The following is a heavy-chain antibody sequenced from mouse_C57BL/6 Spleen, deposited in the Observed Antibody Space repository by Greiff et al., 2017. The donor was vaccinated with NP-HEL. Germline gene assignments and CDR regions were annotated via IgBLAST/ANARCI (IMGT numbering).Heavy chain of an antibody. V-gene: IGHV1-7*01. CDR3: ARRYYGSSYDAMDY. D-gene: IGHD1-1*01. Sequence: VQVVESGAELAKPGASVKLSCKASGYTFTSYWMHWVKQRPGQGLEWIGYINPSSGYTKYNQKFKDKATLTADKSSSTAYMQLSSLTYEDSAVYYCARRYYGSSYDAMDYWGQGTSVTVSS. J-gene: IGHJ4*01. CDR1: GYTFTSYW. CDR2: INPSSGYT.